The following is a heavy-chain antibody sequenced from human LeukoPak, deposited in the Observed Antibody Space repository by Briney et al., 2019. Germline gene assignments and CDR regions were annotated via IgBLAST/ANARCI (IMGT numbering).Heavy chain of an antibody. CDR1: GFTFSNSA. CDR2: LSGSGITT. J-gene: IGHJ4*01. CDR3: AKGIYSSGWSYFDY. Sequence: GGSLRLSCAASGFTFSNSAMGWVRQAPGKGLEWVSTLSGSGITTYYADSVKGRFTISRDNSKNTLYMQMNSLRAEDTAVYYCAKGIYSSGWSYFDYWGHGTLVTVSS. V-gene: IGHV3-23*01. D-gene: IGHD6-19*01.